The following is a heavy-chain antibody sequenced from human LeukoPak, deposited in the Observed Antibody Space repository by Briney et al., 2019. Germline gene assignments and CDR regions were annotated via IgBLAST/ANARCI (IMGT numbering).Heavy chain of an antibody. CDR2: ISAYNGNT. D-gene: IGHD3-16*01. V-gene: IGHV1-18*01. J-gene: IGHJ4*02. CDR1: GYTFNNYA. Sequence: ASVKVSCKASGYTFNNYAISWVRQAPGQGLEWMGWISAYNGNTDYAQKFQGRVTMTTDTSTTTAYMELRSLKSDDTAVYYCARGDLYGHFDYWGQGALVTVSS. CDR3: ARGDLYGHFDY.